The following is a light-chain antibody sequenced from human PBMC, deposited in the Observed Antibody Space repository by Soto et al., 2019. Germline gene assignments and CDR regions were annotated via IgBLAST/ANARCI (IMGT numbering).Light chain of an antibody. CDR2: GAS. J-gene: IGKJ4*01. CDR3: QQYGSYPLT. Sequence: DMVLPKSPAPLSLSPGERSTLSCMASQSVSNNYLAWYQQKPGQAPRLLIYGASNRATGIPDRFSGSGSGTDFTLTISRLEPEDFAVYYCQQYGSYPLTFGGGTKVDIK. V-gene: IGKV3-20*01. CDR1: QSVSNNY.